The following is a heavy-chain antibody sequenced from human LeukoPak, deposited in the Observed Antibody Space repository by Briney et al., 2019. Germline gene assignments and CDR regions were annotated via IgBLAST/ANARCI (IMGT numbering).Heavy chain of an antibody. CDR2: ISSSSSTI. V-gene: IGHV3-48*02. J-gene: IGHJ4*02. CDR1: GFTFSSNS. CDR3: ARALTDSGTF. D-gene: IGHD1-26*01. Sequence: GGSLRLSCAASGFTFSSNSMSWVRQAPGKGLEWVSYISSSSSTIYYADSVKGRFTISRDNAKNSLYLQMNSLRDEDTAVYYCARALTDSGTFWGQGTLVTVSS.